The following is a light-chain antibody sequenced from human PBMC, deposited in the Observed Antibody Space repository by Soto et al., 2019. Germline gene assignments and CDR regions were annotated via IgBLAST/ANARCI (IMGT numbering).Light chain of an antibody. J-gene: IGKJ5*01. CDR3: QQRSNWPLIT. CDR2: DTS. Sequence: EIVLTQSPGTLSFSPGERATLSCRASQSVSSSYLAWYQQKPGQAPSLLIYDTSTRATGVPTRFSGSRSGAGFTLTISSLEPEDFAVYYCQQRSNWPLITFGQGTRLEIK. V-gene: IGKV3D-20*02. CDR1: QSVSSSY.